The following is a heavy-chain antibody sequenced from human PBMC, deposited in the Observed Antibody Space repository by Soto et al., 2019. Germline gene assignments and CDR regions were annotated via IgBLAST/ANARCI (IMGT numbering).Heavy chain of an antibody. CDR2: VYYGGAIFYSGNI. Sequence: SETLSLTCTVSGDSISSSNSHWGWTRQPPGKGLEYIGSVYYGGAIFYSGNIYYNPSLKSRVTISVDTSKNQFSLRVSSVTAADTGVYYCVRYDRINMKPYSPEGFHIWGQGTMVTVS. D-gene: IGHD3-3*02. CDR3: VRYDRINMKPYSPEGFHI. J-gene: IGHJ3*02. CDR1: GDSISSSNSH. V-gene: IGHV4-39*01.